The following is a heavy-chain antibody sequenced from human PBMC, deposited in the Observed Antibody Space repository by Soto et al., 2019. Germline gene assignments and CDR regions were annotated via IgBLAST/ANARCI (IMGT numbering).Heavy chain of an antibody. D-gene: IGHD3-10*01. CDR1: GGSISSGGYY. CDR3: ARDPLKTAYGHRQYGMDV. V-gene: IGHV4-31*03. Sequence: SETLSLTCTVSGGSISSGGYYWSWIRQHPGKGLEWIGYIYYSGSTYYNPSLKSRVTISVDTSKNQFSLKLSSVTAEDTAVYYCARDPLKTAYGHRQYGMDVWGQGTTVTVSS. J-gene: IGHJ6*02. CDR2: IYYSGST.